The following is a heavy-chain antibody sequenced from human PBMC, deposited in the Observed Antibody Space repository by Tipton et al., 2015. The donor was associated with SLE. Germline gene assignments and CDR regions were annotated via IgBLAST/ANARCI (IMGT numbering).Heavy chain of an antibody. J-gene: IGHJ6*03. Sequence: TLSLTCAVYGGSFSGYYWSWIRQPPGKGLEWIGYIYYSGSTYYNPSLKSRVTISVDTSKNQFSLKLSSVTAADTAVYYCARALGYMDVWGKGSTVTVSS. V-gene: IGHV4-34*09. CDR2: IYYSGST. CDR1: GGSFSGYY. CDR3: ARALGYMDV.